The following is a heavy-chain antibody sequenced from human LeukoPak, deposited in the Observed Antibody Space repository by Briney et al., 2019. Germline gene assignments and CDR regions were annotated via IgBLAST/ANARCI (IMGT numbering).Heavy chain of an antibody. J-gene: IGHJ3*02. Sequence: GASAKVSCKASGGTFSSYAISWVRQAPGQGLEWMGRIIPILGIANYAQKFQGRVTITADKSTSTAYMELSSLRSEDTAVYYCARGLSDDAFDIWGQGTMVTVSS. CDR2: IIPILGIA. CDR1: GGTFSSYA. CDR3: ARGLSDDAFDI. V-gene: IGHV1-69*04.